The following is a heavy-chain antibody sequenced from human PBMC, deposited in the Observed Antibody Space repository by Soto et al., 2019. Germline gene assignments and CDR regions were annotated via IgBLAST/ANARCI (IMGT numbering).Heavy chain of an antibody. CDR1: GGSISTYY. V-gene: IGHV4-59*12. CDR3: ARSPDSSGYYPRWYYYGMDV. CDR2: IYYSGST. J-gene: IGHJ6*02. D-gene: IGHD3-22*01. Sequence: SETLSLTCTVSGGSISTYYWSWIRQPPGKGLEWIGYIYYSGSTNYNPSLKSRVTISVDTSKNQFSLKLSSVTAADTAVYYCARSPDSSGYYPRWYYYGMDVWGQGTMVTVSS.